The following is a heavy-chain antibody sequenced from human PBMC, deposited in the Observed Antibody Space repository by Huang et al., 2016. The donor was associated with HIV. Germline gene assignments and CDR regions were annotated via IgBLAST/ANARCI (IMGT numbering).Heavy chain of an antibody. V-gene: IGHV3-30*18. CDR3: AKESRWFSDFDH. Sequence: QVHLVESGGGVVQPGGSLRLSCAASGFKLSGFGMHWVRQDPGKGLEWVAVISYDGRSQFDTDSVKGRFTISRDNSDNTLSLQMKGLRPDDTAVYYCAKESRWFSDFDHWGQGVLVSVSS. CDR2: ISYDGRSQ. D-gene: IGHD2-15*01. CDR1: GFKLSGFG. J-gene: IGHJ4*02.